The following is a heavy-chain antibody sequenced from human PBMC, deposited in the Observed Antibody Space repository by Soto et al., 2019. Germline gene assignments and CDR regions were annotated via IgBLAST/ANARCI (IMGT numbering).Heavy chain of an antibody. V-gene: IGHV1-69*01. CDR1: GGTFSSYA. D-gene: IGHD3-3*01. J-gene: IGHJ6*02. Sequence: QVQLVQSGAEVKKPGSSVKVSCKASGGTFSSYAISWVRQAPGQGLEWMGGIIPIFGTANYAQKFQGRVTITAEESKSTAYMELSSLRSEDTAVYYCARPAIFGVVIIKRGFEAGMDVWGQGTTVTVSS. CDR3: ARPAIFGVVIIKRGFEAGMDV. CDR2: IIPIFGTA.